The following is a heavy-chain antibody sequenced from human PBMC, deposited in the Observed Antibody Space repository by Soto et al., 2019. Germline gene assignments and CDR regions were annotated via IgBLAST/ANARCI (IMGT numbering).Heavy chain of an antibody. CDR1: GGTFSSYA. D-gene: IGHD6-13*01. Sequence: QVQLVQSGAEVKKPGSSVKVSCKASGGTFSSYAISWVRQAPGQGLEWMGGIIPIFGTANYAQKFQGRVTITGDESTSTANWGLRSRRSEARAVYYWGGMEAAVAQKDNSSSVRAVWGQGPRVTVSS. J-gene: IGHJ4*02. CDR2: IIPIFGTA. V-gene: IGHV1-69*01. CDR3: GGMEAAVAQKDNSSSVRAV.